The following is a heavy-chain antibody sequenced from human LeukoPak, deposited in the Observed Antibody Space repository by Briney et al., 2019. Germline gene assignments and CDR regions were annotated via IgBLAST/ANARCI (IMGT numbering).Heavy chain of an antibody. CDR1: GFTFSSYG. J-gene: IGHJ4*02. CDR2: ISGSGGST. Sequence: PGGSLRLSCAASGFTFSSYGMSWVRQAPGKGLEWVSAISGSGGSTYYADSVKGRFTISRDNSKNTLYLQMNSLRAEDTAVYYCAKGPLHYIHGTHYFDYWGQGTLVTVSS. D-gene: IGHD1-14*01. CDR3: AKGPLHYIHGTHYFDY. V-gene: IGHV3-23*01.